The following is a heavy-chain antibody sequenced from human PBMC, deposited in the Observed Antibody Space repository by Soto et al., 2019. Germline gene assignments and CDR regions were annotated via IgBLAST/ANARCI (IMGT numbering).Heavy chain of an antibody. CDR2: ISSSSSYT. CDR3: ARSAPNGRFLEWLLDY. Sequence: EVQLLESGGGLVQPGGSLRLSCAASGFTFSSYAMSWVRQAPGKGLEWVSYISSSSSYTNYADSVKGRFTISRDNAKNSLYLQMNSLRAEDTAVYYCARSAPNGRFLEWLLDYWGQGTLVTVSS. J-gene: IGHJ4*02. CDR1: GFTFSSYA. D-gene: IGHD3-3*01. V-gene: IGHV3-48*04.